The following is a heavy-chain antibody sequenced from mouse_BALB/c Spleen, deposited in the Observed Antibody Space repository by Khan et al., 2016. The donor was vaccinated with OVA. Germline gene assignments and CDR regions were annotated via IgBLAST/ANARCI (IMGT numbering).Heavy chain of an antibody. J-gene: IGHJ2*01. CDR2: INPGSGGT. CDR1: GYAFTNYL. D-gene: IGHD1-1*01. Sequence: VQLQESGAELVRPGTSVKVSCKASGYAFTNYLIEWVKQRPGQGLEWIGVINPGSGGTNYNEKFKGKATLTADKSSSTAYMQLRSLTSDDSAVYFCARSYYGYFDYWGQGTTLTVSS. V-gene: IGHV1-54*01. CDR3: ARSYYGYFDY.